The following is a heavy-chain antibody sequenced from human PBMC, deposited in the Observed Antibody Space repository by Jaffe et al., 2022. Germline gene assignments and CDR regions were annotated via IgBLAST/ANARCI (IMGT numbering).Heavy chain of an antibody. V-gene: IGHV4-61*02. J-gene: IGHJ4*02. CDR1: GDSINSGDYH. Sequence: QVQLQESGPGLVEPSQTLSLTCTVSGDSINSGDYHWSWIRQPAGKGLEYIGRIHTSGSTNYNPSLQSRVTISRDTSKNQFSLRLSSVTDADTAVYYCVKMCCGLWGQGTLVTVSS. CDR3: VKMCCGL. CDR2: IHTSGST. D-gene: IGHD2-15*01.